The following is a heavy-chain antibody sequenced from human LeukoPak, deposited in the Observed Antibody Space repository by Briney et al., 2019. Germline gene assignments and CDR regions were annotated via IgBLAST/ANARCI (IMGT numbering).Heavy chain of an antibody. CDR1: GGSISSYY. CDR2: IYYSGST. D-gene: IGHD3-22*01. Sequence: SETLSLTCTVSGGSISSYYWSWIRQPPGKGLEWIGYIYYSGSTNYNPSLKSRVTISVDTSKNQFSLKLSSVTAADTAVYYCARLPGYYDSSGQALRYSDLWGRGTLVTVSS. CDR3: ARLPGYYDSSGQALRYSDL. J-gene: IGHJ2*01. V-gene: IGHV4-59*08.